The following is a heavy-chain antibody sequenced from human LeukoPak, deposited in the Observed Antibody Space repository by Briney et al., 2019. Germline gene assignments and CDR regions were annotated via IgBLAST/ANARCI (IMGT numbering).Heavy chain of an antibody. J-gene: IGHJ4*02. Sequence: PSETLSLTCTVSGGSISSYYWSWIRQPPGKGLEWIGYIYYSGSTNYNPSLKSRVTISVDTSKNQFSLKLSSVTAADTAVYYCAKSEGIAVAGFFDYWGQGTLVTVSS. CDR3: AKSEGIAVAGFFDY. CDR1: GGSISSYY. CDR2: IYYSGST. D-gene: IGHD6-19*01. V-gene: IGHV4-59*01.